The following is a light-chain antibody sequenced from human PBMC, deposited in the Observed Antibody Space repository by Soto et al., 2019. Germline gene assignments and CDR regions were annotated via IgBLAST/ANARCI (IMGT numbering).Light chain of an antibody. CDR2: AAS. CDR1: QDIAIY. CDR3: QQLRMYPST. J-gene: IGKJ4*01. Sequence: IQLTQSPSSLSASVGDRVTITCRASQDIAIYLAWYQQKPGEAPKLLIYAASTLYGGVTSRFSGSGSWTDFALTITSLQAEDFATYYCQQLRMYPSTFGGGTKVEIK. V-gene: IGKV1-9*01.